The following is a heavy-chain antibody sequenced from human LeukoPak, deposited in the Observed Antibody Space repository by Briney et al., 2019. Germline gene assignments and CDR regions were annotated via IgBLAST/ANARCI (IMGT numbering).Heavy chain of an antibody. CDR3: ARGLYDFWSGYYYYYYMDV. J-gene: IGHJ6*03. D-gene: IGHD3-3*01. CDR1: GGSISSYY. V-gene: IGHV4-59*01. CDR2: IYYSGST. Sequence: MTSETLSLTCTVSGGSISSYYWSWLRQPPGKGLEWIGYIYYSGSTNYNPSLKSRVTISVDTSKNQFSLKLSSVTAADTAVYYCARGLYDFWSGYYYYYYMDVWGKGTTVTVSS.